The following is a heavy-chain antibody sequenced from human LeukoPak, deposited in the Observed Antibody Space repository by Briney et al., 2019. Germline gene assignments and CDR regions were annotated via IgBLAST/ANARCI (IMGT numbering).Heavy chain of an antibody. D-gene: IGHD3-10*01. J-gene: IGHJ5*02. Sequence: SVKVPCKASGGTFSSYAISWVRQAPGQGLEWMGRIIPILGIANYAQKFQGRVTITADKSTSTAYMELSSLRSEDTAVYYCARAGGYNWFDPWGQGTLVTVSS. V-gene: IGHV1-69*04. CDR2: IIPILGIA. CDR1: GGTFSSYA. CDR3: ARAGGYNWFDP.